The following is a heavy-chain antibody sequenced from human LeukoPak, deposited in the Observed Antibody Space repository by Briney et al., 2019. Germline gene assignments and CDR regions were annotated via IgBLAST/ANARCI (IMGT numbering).Heavy chain of an antibody. V-gene: IGHV3-23*01. D-gene: IGHD5-18*01. Sequence: GGTLRLSCAASGFTFSSYGMSWVRQAPGKGLEWVSAISGSGGSTYYADSVKGRFTISRDNPKNTLYLQINSLRAEDTAVYYCAKGRIQQWLPYYDHWGQGTLVTVSS. CDR3: AKGRIQQWLPYYDH. CDR1: GFTFSSYG. CDR2: ISGSGGST. J-gene: IGHJ4*02.